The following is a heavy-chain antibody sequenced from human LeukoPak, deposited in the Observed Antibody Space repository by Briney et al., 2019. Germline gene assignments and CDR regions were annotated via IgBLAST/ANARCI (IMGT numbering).Heavy chain of an antibody. CDR2: IYHSGST. Sequence: SGTLSLTCAVSGGSISSGGYSWSWIRQPPGKGLEWIGYIYHSGSTYYNPSLKSRVTISVDRSKNQFSLKLSSVTAADTAVYYCARGSVAGAIDYWGQGTLVTVSS. D-gene: IGHD6-19*01. CDR1: GGSISSGGYS. CDR3: ARGSVAGAIDY. J-gene: IGHJ4*02. V-gene: IGHV4-30-2*01.